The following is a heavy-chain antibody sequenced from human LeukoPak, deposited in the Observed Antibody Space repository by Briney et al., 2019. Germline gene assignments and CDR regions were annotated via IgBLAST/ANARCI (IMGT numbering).Heavy chain of an antibody. V-gene: IGHV3-33*01. D-gene: IGHD1-26*01. J-gene: IGHJ4*02. Sequence: GGSLRLSCTASGFTFSDYGMHWVRQPPGKGLEWVAIIWYDDTNKNYADSVKGRFTISRENAKNSLYLQMNSLRAEDTAMYYCARQKQSHGNFDYWGQGTLVTVSS. CDR2: IWYDDTNK. CDR1: GFTFSDYG. CDR3: ARQKQSHGNFDY.